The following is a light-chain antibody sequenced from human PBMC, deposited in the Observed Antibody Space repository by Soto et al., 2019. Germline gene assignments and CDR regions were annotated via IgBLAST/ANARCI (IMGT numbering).Light chain of an antibody. V-gene: IGKV3-20*01. CDR2: CAS. CDR3: QQYGSSPGT. J-gene: IGKJ1*01. CDR1: QSVTSSY. Sequence: EIVLTQYPGTLSLSPGERATLSCRASQSVTSSYLAWYQQKPGQGPRLLIYCASSRATGIPDRFSGSGSGTDFTLTISRLVPEDFAVYYCQQYGSSPGTFGQGTKVEMK.